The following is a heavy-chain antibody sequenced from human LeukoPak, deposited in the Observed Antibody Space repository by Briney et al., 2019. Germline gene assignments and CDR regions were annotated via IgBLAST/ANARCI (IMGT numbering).Heavy chain of an antibody. J-gene: IGHJ4*02. CDR1: GFALTSYA. V-gene: IGHV3-33*01. D-gene: IGHD3-16*01. Sequence: GGSLRLSCAASGFALTSYAMHWVRQAPGKGLEWVAVIWYDGSNEYYSDSVKGRFAISRDISKNALYLQMNSLRAEDTAVYFCARDPGLRLDYWGQGTLVTVSS. CDR2: IWYDGSNE. CDR3: ARDPGLRLDY.